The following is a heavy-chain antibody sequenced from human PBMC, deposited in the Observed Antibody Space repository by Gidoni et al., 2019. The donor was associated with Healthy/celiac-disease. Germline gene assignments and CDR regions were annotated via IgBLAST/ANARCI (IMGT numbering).Heavy chain of an antibody. CDR2: INHSGST. D-gene: IGHD1-7*01. CDR1: GGSFSGYY. J-gene: IGHJ3*02. V-gene: IGHV4-34*01. Sequence: QVQLQQWGAGLLKPSETLSLTCAVYGGSFSGYYWSWIRQPPGKGLEWIGEINHSGSTNYNPSLKSRVTISVDTSKNQFSLKLSSVTAADTAVYYCARGGGYNWNSIIAFDIWGQGTMVTVSS. CDR3: ARGGGYNWNSIIAFDI.